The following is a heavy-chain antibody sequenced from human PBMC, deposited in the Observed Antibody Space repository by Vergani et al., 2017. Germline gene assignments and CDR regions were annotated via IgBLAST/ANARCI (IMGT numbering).Heavy chain of an antibody. V-gene: IGHV3-7*01. CDR2: IKQDGSEQ. J-gene: IGHJ4*02. Sequence: EMQLVDSGGGLVQPGGSLRLSCAAPGIIFSSQWMSWVRQAPGKGLEWVANIKQDGSEQYYVDSVKGRFTISRDNAKNSLYLELGSLRVEDTAIYYCARGPPSEYWDQGTLVTVSS. CDR1: GIIFSSQW. CDR3: ARGPPSEY.